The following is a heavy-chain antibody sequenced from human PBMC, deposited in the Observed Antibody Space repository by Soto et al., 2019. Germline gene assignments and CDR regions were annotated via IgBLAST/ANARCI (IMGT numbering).Heavy chain of an antibody. Sequence: ASVKVSCKASGYTFTGYDMHWVRQAPGQGLEWMGWINPNSGGTNYAQKFQGWVTMTRDTSISTAYMELSRLSSDDTAVYYCARQGYCSGGSCYTNWFDPWGQGTLVTVSS. D-gene: IGHD2-15*01. V-gene: IGHV1-2*04. CDR1: GYTFTGYD. CDR3: ARQGYCSGGSCYTNWFDP. J-gene: IGHJ5*02. CDR2: INPNSGGT.